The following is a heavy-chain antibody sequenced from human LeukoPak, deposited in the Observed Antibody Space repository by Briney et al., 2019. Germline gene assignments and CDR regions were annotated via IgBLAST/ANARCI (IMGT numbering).Heavy chain of an antibody. D-gene: IGHD2-15*01. J-gene: IGHJ4*02. V-gene: IGHV3-64D*09. Sequence: PAGSLRISCSATGFTFRRYGMHWVRQAPGKGLEYASSISSNGGSTYYADSVKGRFTVSRDNSKNTLYLQMSSLRAEDTALYYCSALDATDVDYWGQGTLVTVSS. CDR1: GFTFRRYG. CDR3: SALDATDVDY. CDR2: ISSNGGST.